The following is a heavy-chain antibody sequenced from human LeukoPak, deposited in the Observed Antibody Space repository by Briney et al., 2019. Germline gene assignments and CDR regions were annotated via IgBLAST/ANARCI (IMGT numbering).Heavy chain of an antibody. D-gene: IGHD7-27*01. CDR1: GGSITSGGYY. Sequence: PSQTLSLTCTVSGGSITSGGYYWSWIRQPPGKGLEWIGYIYHSGITYYNPSLKSRVTMSVDISKNHFSLKLSSVTAADTAVYYCARQTGDDTSVAFDIWGQGTMVTVSS. V-gene: IGHV4-30-2*01. CDR2: IYHSGIT. CDR3: ARQTGDDTSVAFDI. J-gene: IGHJ3*02.